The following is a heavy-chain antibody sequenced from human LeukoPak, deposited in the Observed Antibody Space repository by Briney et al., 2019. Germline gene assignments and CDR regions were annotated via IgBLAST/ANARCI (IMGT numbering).Heavy chain of an antibody. D-gene: IGHD5-24*01. Sequence: TSETLSLTCAVYGGSFSGYYWSWIRQPPGKGLEWIGEINPSGTTNYNPSLKSRVTISVDTSKNQFSLKLSSVTAADTAVYYCARDTRDGNDDWGEGTLVTVSS. CDR1: GGSFSGYY. V-gene: IGHV4-34*01. CDR2: INPSGTT. J-gene: IGHJ4*02. CDR3: ARDTRDGNDD.